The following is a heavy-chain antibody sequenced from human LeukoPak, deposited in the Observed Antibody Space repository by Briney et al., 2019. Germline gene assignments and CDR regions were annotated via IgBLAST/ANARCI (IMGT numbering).Heavy chain of an antibody. CDR2: IYARGGT. Sequence: SETLSLTCTVSGGSISSVYYYWSWIRQPAGKGLEWIGRIYARGGTNYNPSLKSRVTISVDTSKNQFSLKISSVTAADTAVYYCATLGVRGVPKYNSFDPWGQGTLVTVSS. CDR3: ATLGVRGVPKYNSFDP. J-gene: IGHJ5*02. D-gene: IGHD3-10*01. CDR1: GGSISSVYYY. V-gene: IGHV4-61*02.